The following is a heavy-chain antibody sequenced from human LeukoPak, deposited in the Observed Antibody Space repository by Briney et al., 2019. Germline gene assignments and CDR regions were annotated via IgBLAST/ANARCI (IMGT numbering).Heavy chain of an antibody. D-gene: IGHD3-22*01. CDR1: GFTFNNYA. CDR3: ARGTSVMYYYDSSGYGDAFDI. J-gene: IGHJ3*02. Sequence: TGGSLRLSCAASGFTFNNYAMSWVRQAPGKGLEWVSSISSSSSYIYYADSVKGRFTISRDNAKNSLYLQMNSLRAEDTAVYYCARGTSVMYYYDSSGYGDAFDIWGQGTMVTVSS. V-gene: IGHV3-21*01. CDR2: ISSSSSYI.